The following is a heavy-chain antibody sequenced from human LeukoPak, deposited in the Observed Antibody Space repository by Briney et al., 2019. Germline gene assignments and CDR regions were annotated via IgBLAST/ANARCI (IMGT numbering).Heavy chain of an antibody. D-gene: IGHD6-13*01. Sequence: ASVTVSCKASGYTFTSYGISWVRQAPGQGLEWMGIINPSGGSTSYAQKFQGRVTMTRDTSTSTVYMELSSLRSEDTAVYYCARDEIPGAAAGTDYWGQGTLVTVSS. CDR1: GYTFTSYG. J-gene: IGHJ4*02. V-gene: IGHV1-46*01. CDR3: ARDEIPGAAAGTDY. CDR2: INPSGGST.